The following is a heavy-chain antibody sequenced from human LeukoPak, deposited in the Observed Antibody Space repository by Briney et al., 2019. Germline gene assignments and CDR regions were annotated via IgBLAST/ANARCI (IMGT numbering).Heavy chain of an antibody. CDR1: GGSFSGYY. D-gene: IGHD2-2*01. CDR2: INHSGST. CDR3: ARVHIVVVPAAMGPNYYYYGMDV. J-gene: IGHJ6*02. Sequence: SETLSLTCAVYGGSFSGYYWSWIRQPPGKGLEWIGEINHSGSTNYNPSLKSRVTISVDTSKNQFSLKLSSVTAADTAVYYCARVHIVVVPAAMGPNYYYYGMDVWGQGTTVTVPS. V-gene: IGHV4-34*01.